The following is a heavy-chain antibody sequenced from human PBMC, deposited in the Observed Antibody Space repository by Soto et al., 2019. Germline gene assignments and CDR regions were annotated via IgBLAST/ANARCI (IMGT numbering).Heavy chain of an antibody. V-gene: IGHV4-30-4*08. J-gene: IGHJ6*03. CDR1: GGSIDTNPHY. CDR3: ARASGMNYYYCMDV. CDR2: MCYSGTT. Sequence: PSETLSLTCTGSGGSIDTNPHYRSWVRQHPGKGLEWIGYMCYSGTTYYNPSLKSRVTISVDTSKNQFSLNLSSVTAADTAVYYCARASGMNYYYCMDVWGKGTTVTVSS. D-gene: IGHD1-26*01.